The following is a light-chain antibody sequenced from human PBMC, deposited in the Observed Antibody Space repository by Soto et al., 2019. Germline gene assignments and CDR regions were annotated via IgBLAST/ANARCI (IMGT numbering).Light chain of an antibody. V-gene: IGKV3-11*01. Sequence: EIVLTQSPATLSLSAGERATLSCRASQSVSSYLAWYQQKPGQAPRLLIYETSNRATGIPARFSGSGSGTDFTLTISSLEPEDFAVYYCQQRNNWPPLYTFGQGTKLEIK. CDR1: QSVSSY. J-gene: IGKJ2*01. CDR3: QQRNNWPPLYT. CDR2: ETS.